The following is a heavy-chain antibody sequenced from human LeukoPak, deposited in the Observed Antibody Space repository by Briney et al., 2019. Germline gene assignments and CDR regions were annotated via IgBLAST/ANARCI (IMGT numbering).Heavy chain of an antibody. D-gene: IGHD3-22*01. CDR2: INHSGST. CDR1: GFTFSSYA. CDR3: ARYDSSGYYYVQYFQH. V-gene: IGHV4-34*01. J-gene: IGHJ1*01. Sequence: GSLRLSCAASGFTFSSYAMSWVRQPPGKGLEWIGEINHSGSTNYNPSLKSRVTISVDTSKNQFSLKLSSVTAADTAVYYCARYDSSGYYYVQYFQHWGQGTLVTVSS.